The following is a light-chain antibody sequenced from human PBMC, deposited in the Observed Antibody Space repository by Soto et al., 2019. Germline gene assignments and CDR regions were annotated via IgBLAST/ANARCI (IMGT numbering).Light chain of an antibody. Sequence: DIQMTQSPSTLSASIGDRVTITCRASQSITTFLAWYQQKPGKAPQILIYDASKLEPGVPSRLSGGGSGTQYTLTISSLQPDDFATYYCQKYYTYPLNFGGGTRVEIK. V-gene: IGKV1-5*01. J-gene: IGKJ4*01. CDR1: QSITTF. CDR3: QKYYTYPLN. CDR2: DAS.